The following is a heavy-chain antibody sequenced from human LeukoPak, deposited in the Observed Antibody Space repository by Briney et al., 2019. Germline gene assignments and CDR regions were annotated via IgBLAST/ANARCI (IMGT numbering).Heavy chain of an antibody. Sequence: GASVKVSCKASGYTFTSYGISWVRQAPGQGLEWMGWINPNSGGTNYAQKFQGRVTMTRDTSISTAYMELSRLRSDDTAVYYCARGLDPPTYYYGSGSPFDYWGQGTLVTVSS. CDR2: INPNSGGT. CDR1: GYTFTSYG. J-gene: IGHJ4*02. D-gene: IGHD3-10*01. CDR3: ARGLDPPTYYYGSGSPFDY. V-gene: IGHV1-2*02.